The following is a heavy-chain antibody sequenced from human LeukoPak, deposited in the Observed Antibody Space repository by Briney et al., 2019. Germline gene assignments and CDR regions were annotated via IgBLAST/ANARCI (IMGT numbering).Heavy chain of an antibody. CDR1: GGSISSSSYY. Sequence: SETLSLTCTVSGGSISSSSYYWGWIRQPPGKGLEWIGSIYYSGSTYYNPSLKSRVTISVDTSKNQFSLKLSSVTAADTAVYYCARLRGLGTNNWFDPWGQGTLVTVSS. V-gene: IGHV4-39*01. CDR3: ARLRGLGTNNWFDP. D-gene: IGHD7-27*01. CDR2: IYYSGST. J-gene: IGHJ5*02.